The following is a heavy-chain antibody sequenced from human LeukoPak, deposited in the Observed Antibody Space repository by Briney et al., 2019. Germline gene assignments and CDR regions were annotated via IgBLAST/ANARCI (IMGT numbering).Heavy chain of an antibody. Sequence: GGSLRLSCAASGFTFSSYAMSWVRQAPGKGQEWVSATSGSGGSTYYADSVKGRFTISRDNSKNTLCLQMNSLRANATAVYYCARDLVAAAGRGYWGQGTLVTVSS. CDR2: TSGSGGST. V-gene: IGHV3-23*01. CDR3: ARDLVAAAGRGY. CDR1: GFTFSSYA. D-gene: IGHD6-13*01. J-gene: IGHJ4*02.